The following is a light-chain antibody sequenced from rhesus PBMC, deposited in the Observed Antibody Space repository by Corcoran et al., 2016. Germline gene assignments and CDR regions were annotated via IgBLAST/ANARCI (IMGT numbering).Light chain of an antibody. Sequence: DIVMTQSPDSLAVSLGERVTINCKSSQSLLYSSNNKNYLAWYQQKTGQAPKLLIYWASTRESGVPNRFSGSGSETDFTLTISGLQAEDLAVYYCQQYYSTPYSFGQGTKVEIK. CDR2: WAS. J-gene: IGKJ2*01. CDR1: QSLLYSSNNKNY. V-gene: IGKV4-1*01. CDR3: QQYYSTPYS.